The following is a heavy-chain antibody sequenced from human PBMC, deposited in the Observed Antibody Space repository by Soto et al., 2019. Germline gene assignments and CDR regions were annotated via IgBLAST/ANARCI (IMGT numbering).Heavy chain of an antibody. CDR2: ISGSGRTI. Sequence: GGSLRLSCAASGLDFSSEVMCWVRQAPGKGLEWVSSISGSGRTIYHADSMRGRFAISRDNSKNSLYLQLNNLRVDDTAVYYCAKVGPSYYYGMAVWGQGTTVTVSS. CDR3: AKVGPSYYYGMAV. D-gene: IGHD1-26*01. J-gene: IGHJ6*02. V-gene: IGHV3-23*01. CDR1: GLDFSSEV.